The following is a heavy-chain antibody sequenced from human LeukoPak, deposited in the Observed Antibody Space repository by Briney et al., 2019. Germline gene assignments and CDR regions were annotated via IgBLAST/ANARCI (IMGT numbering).Heavy chain of an antibody. J-gene: IGHJ4*02. CDR2: ITSGSNYM. CDR3: ARDFLEWLPYS. CDR1: GFSFSYYS. V-gene: IGHV3-21*01. Sequence: GGSLRLSYAASGFSFSYYSMHWVRQAPGKGLEWVSSITSGSNYMYYADSVKGRFTISRDNAKNSLYLQMNSLRAEDTAVYYCARDFLEWLPYSWGQGTLVTVSS. D-gene: IGHD3-3*01.